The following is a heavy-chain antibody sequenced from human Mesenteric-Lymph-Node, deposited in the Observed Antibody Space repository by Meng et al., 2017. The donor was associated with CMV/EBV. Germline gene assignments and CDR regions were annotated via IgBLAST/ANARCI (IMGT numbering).Heavy chain of an antibody. CDR2: SSGSGGST. J-gene: IGHJ4*02. V-gene: IGHV3-23*01. Sequence: GESLMISCAASGFTFSSYAMSWVRQAPGKGLKWVSASSGSGGSTYYADPVKGRFTISSDNSKKTLYLQMNSLRAEDTAVYYCAKSPTYYYDSSGYCYFDYWGQGTLVTVSS. D-gene: IGHD3-22*01. CDR3: AKSPTYYYDSSGYCYFDY. CDR1: GFTFSSYA.